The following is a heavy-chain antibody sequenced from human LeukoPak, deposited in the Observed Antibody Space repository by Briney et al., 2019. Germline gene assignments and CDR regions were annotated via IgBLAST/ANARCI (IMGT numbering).Heavy chain of an antibody. D-gene: IGHD3-22*01. CDR2: IIPIFGTA. CDR3: ATHGRFYDSSGFVPDYYMDV. J-gene: IGHJ6*03. CDR1: GGTFISYA. Sequence: ASVKVSCKASGGTFISYAISWVRQAPGQGLEWMGGIIPIFGTANYAQKFQGRVTIITDESTSTAYMELSSLRSEDTAVYYCATHGRFYDSSGFVPDYYMDVWGKGTTVTVSS. V-gene: IGHV1-69*05.